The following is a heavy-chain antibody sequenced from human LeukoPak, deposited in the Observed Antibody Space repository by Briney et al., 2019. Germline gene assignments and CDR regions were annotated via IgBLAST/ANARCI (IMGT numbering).Heavy chain of an antibody. CDR1: GFTVSSNY. J-gene: IGHJ4*02. V-gene: IGHV3-15*01. Sequence: GGSLRLSCAASGFTVSSNYMSWVRQAPGKGLEWVGRIKSKTDGGTTDYAAPVKGRLTISRDDSKNTLYLQMNSLKTEDTAVYYCRLVTVTKKDTMRYYFDYWGQGTLVTVSS. CDR2: IKSKTDGGTT. CDR3: RLVTVTKKDTMRYYFDY. D-gene: IGHD4-17*01.